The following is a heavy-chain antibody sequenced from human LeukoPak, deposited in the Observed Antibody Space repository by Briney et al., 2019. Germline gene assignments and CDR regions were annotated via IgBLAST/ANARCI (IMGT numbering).Heavy chain of an antibody. CDR3: AKRGYSYSLDA. CDR1: GFTFSDYY. D-gene: IGHD5-18*01. V-gene: IGHV3-11*06. Sequence: PGGSLRLSCAAPGFTFSDYYMSWIRQAPGKGLEWISYISSSGTYTNYADPVKGRFTISRDNAKSSLYLQMNSLRAEDTAVYYCAKRGYSYSLDAWGQGTLVVVSS. J-gene: IGHJ5*02. CDR2: ISSSGTYT.